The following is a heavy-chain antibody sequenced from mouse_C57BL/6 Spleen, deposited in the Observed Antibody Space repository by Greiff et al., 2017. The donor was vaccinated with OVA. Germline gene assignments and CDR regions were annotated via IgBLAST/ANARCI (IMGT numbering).Heavy chain of an antibody. Sequence: EVKLQESGPGLVKPSQSLSLTCSVTGYSITSGYYWNWIRQFPGNKLEWMGYISYDGSNNYNPSLKNRISITRDTSKNQFFLKLNSVTTEDTATYYCARDRITTVVGGAMDYWGQGTSVTVSS. D-gene: IGHD1-1*01. CDR3: ARDRITTVVGGAMDY. CDR1: GYSITSGYY. J-gene: IGHJ4*01. CDR2: ISYDGSN. V-gene: IGHV3-6*01.